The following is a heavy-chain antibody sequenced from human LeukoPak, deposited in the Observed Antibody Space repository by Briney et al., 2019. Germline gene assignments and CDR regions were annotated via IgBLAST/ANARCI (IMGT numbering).Heavy chain of an antibody. CDR1: GFTVSSNY. CDR2: ISGSGGST. CDR3: AKALGHTAMATDY. Sequence: PGGSLRLSCAASGFTVSSNYMSWVRQAPGKGLEWVSAISGSGGSTYYADSVKGRFTISRDNSKNTLYLQMNSLRAEDTAVYYCAKALGHTAMATDYWGQGTLVTVSS. V-gene: IGHV3-23*01. J-gene: IGHJ4*02. D-gene: IGHD5-18*01.